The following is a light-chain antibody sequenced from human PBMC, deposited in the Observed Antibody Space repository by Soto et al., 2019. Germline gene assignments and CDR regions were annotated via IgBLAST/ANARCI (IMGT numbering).Light chain of an antibody. Sequence: QSVLTQPPSVSGTLGQRVTLSCTGSSSNIGAGYDVQWYQQLPGTAPKLLIHSNTNRPSGVPDRFSASKSGTSASLAITGLQAEDEADYHCQSYARSLSGVIFGGGTQLTVL. CDR1: SSNIGAGYD. J-gene: IGLJ2*01. CDR2: SNT. V-gene: IGLV1-40*01. CDR3: QSYARSLSGVI.